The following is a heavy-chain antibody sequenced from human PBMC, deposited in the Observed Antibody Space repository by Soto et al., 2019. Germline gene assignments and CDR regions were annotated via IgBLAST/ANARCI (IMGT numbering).Heavy chain of an antibody. CDR2: ISSTSNFI. J-gene: IGHJ6*03. CDR1: GFTFSAHG. D-gene: IGHD3-3*01. Sequence: GGSLRLSCAASGFTFSAHGMNWVRQAPGKGLEWVSSISSTSNFIYYTDSLKGRFTISRDNAKNSLYLQVNSLRAEDTAVYYCARHQGGSWSYYMDVWGKGTTVTVSS. V-gene: IGHV3-21*01. CDR3: ARHQGGSWSYYMDV.